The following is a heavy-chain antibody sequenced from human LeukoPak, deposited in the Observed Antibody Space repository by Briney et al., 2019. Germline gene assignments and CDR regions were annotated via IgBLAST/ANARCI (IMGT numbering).Heavy chain of an antibody. CDR2: ISGGGDSI. Sequence: PGGSLRLSCAASGFPFSTLVLNWVRQAPGRGLELVSAISGGGDSIYYAYYEKGRFTTSRDNSKNTLYLQMNSLRAEDTAVYYCAKGEGVYCSSTSCSTYFDYWGQGTLVTVSS. CDR3: AKGEGVYCSSTSCSTYFDY. D-gene: IGHD2-2*01. V-gene: IGHV3-23*01. CDR1: GFPFSTLV. J-gene: IGHJ4*02.